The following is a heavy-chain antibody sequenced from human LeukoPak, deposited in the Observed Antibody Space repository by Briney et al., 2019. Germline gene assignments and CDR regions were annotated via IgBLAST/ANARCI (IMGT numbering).Heavy chain of an antibody. D-gene: IGHD5-24*01. V-gene: IGHV5-51*01. CDR1: GYSFTSYW. Sequence: GESLQISCKGSGYSFTSYWIGWVRQMPGKGLEWMGIIYPGDSDTRYSPSFQGQVTISADKSISTAYLQWSSLKASDTAMYYCARGTLWDGYTHDYWGQGTLVTVSS. CDR2: IYPGDSDT. J-gene: IGHJ4*02. CDR3: ARGTLWDGYTHDY.